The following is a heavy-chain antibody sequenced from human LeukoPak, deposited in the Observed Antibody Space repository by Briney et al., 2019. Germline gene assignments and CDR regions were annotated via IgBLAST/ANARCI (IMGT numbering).Heavy chain of an antibody. CDR3: ARERTAGYGKARFDY. J-gene: IGHJ4*02. V-gene: IGHV1-3*01. CDR2: IHAADGST. Sequence: ASVKVSCKASGGTFSSYAISWVRQAPGQRPEWMGWIHAADGSTKVSQKFQDRVTITRDTSASTLYMELSSLRSEDAAVYYCARERTAGYGKARFDYWGQGTLVTVSS. D-gene: IGHD5-18*01. CDR1: GGTFSSYA.